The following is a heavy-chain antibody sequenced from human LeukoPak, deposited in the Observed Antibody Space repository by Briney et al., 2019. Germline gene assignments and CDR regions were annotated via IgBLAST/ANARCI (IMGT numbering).Heavy chain of an antibody. CDR3: TRLVGANI. CDR2: IRSKGNSGTT. D-gene: IGHD1-26*01. Sequence: GGSLRLSCAASGLIFSNHDMDWVRQAPGKGLEWVGRIRSKGNSGTTEYAASVKGRFTISRDDSKSSLYLDMNSLKTEDTAVYYCTRLVGANIWGQGTPVTVSS. CDR1: GLIFSNHD. J-gene: IGHJ4*02. V-gene: IGHV3-72*01.